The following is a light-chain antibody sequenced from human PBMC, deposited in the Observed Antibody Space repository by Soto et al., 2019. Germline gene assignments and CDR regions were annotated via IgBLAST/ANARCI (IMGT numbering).Light chain of an antibody. J-gene: IGLJ3*02. CDR2: STN. CDR1: SGSVSTSYY. V-gene: IGLV8-61*01. CDR3: VLYMGRGISV. Sequence: QAVVTQEPSFSVSPGGTVTLTCGLSSGSVSTSYYPSWYQQTPGQAPRTLIYSTNTRSSVVPDRFSGSILGNKAALTITGDQADDEYDYYCVLYMGRGISVFGGGTKVTVL.